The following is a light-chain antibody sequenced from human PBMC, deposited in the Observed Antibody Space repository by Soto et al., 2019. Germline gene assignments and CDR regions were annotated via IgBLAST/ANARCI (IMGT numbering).Light chain of an antibody. CDR3: QQYGSSVWT. J-gene: IGKJ1*01. CDR2: GAS. CDR1: QSVDSNF. Sequence: EMVLSQSPATLSVSPGERATLSCKTTQSVDSNFLAWYQQRPGQAPRVLIYGASIRAPGIPDRFSGSGFGTDFSLTITRLEPEDFAVYYCQQYGSSVWTFGQGTKVDI. V-gene: IGKV3-20*01.